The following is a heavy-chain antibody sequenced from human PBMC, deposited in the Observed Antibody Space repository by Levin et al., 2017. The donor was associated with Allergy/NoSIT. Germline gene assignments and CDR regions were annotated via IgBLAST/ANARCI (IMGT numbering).Heavy chain of an antibody. CDR1: FFTIRSFF. J-gene: IGHJ3*02. CDR2: LSSPGPP. V-gene: IGHV4-59*01. Sequence: LSLPFPFFFFTIRSFFFFCLWFPPCPFLSFLFFLSSPGPPYYNPSLKSRVTISVDNSKNQFSLKLNSVTAADTAVYYCARDRAPSGFDAFDIWGLGTLVTVAS. D-gene: IGHD7-27*01. CDR3: ARDRAPSGFDAFDI.